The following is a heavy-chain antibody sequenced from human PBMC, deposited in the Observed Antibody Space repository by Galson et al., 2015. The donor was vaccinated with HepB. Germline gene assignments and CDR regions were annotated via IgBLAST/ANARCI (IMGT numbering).Heavy chain of an antibody. CDR2: IIPMFGTT. CDR3: ARSSGYYYGGYFQH. J-gene: IGHJ1*01. D-gene: IGHD3-22*01. Sequence: SVKVSCKASGGTFGTFNNYSINWVRQAPGQGLEWMGGIIPMFGTTNYAQKFQGRVTIMADESTSTAYMELSSLRSEDTAVYYCARSSGYYYGGYFQHWGQGTLVTVSS. V-gene: IGHV1-69*13. CDR1: GGTFGTFNNYS.